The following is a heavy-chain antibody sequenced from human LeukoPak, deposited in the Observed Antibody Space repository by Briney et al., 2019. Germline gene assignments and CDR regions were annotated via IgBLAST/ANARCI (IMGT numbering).Heavy chain of an antibody. V-gene: IGHV4-30-4*08. Sequence: SETLSLTCTVSGGSISSGDYYWSWIRQPPGKGLEWIGYIYYSGSTYYNPSLKSRVTISVDTSKKQFSLKLSSVTAADTAVYYCAREVRTTNYGGHVDYWGQGTLVTVSS. CDR2: IYYSGST. CDR3: AREVRTTNYGGHVDY. J-gene: IGHJ4*02. D-gene: IGHD4-23*01. CDR1: GGSISSGDYY.